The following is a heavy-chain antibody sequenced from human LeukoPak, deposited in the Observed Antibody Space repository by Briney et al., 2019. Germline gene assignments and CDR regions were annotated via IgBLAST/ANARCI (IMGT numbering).Heavy chain of an antibody. D-gene: IGHD1-26*01. Sequence: SVKVSCKASGGTFSSYAISWVRQAPGQGLEWMGGIIPIFGTANYAQKFQGRVTITADESTSTAYMELSSLRSEDTAVYYCARVPGSYAVDGYYFDYWGQGTLVTVS. V-gene: IGHV1-69*01. CDR2: IIPIFGTA. J-gene: IGHJ4*02. CDR3: ARVPGSYAVDGYYFDY. CDR1: GGTFSSYA.